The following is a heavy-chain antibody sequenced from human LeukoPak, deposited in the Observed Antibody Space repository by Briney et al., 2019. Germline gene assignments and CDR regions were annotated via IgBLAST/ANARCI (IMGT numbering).Heavy chain of an antibody. V-gene: IGHV4-39*07. CDR2: IYYSGST. D-gene: IGHD3/OR15-3a*01. CDR1: GGSISSSSYY. Sequence: SETLSLTCTVSGGSISSSSYYWGWIRQPPGKGLEWIGSIYYSGSTYYNPSLKSRVTISVDKSKNQFSLKLSSVTAADTAVYYCARMSRFSWTPYYFDYWSQGTLVIVSS. J-gene: IGHJ4*02. CDR3: ARMSRFSWTPYYFDY.